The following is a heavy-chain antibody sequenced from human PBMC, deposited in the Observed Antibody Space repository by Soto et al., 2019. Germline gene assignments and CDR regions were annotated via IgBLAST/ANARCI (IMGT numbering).Heavy chain of an antibody. J-gene: IGHJ4*02. CDR1: GYTFTSYG. CDR3: ARGGDSRITMIVQDY. Sequence: ASVKVSCKASGYTFTSYGISWVRQAPGQGLEWMGLISAYNGNTNYAQKFQGRVTMTRDTSTSTVYMELSSLRSEDTAVYYCARGGDSRITMIVQDYWGQGTLVTVSS. V-gene: IGHV1-18*01. CDR2: ISAYNGNT. D-gene: IGHD3-22*01.